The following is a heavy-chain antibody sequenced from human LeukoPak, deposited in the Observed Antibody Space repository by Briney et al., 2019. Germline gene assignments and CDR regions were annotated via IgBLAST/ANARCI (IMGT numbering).Heavy chain of an antibody. CDR2: TYYRSNWHH. D-gene: IGHD1-1*01. Sequence: PSQALSLTCAISGDTVSSSIAVWNWIRQSPSTGLEWQGKTYYRSNWHHDYAVSVTGRLTITPDTSKNQFSLQLNSVTPDDTAVYYCARINWDDAFDIWGQGTMVTVSS. CDR3: ARINWDDAFDI. CDR1: GDTVSSSIAV. J-gene: IGHJ3*02. V-gene: IGHV6-1*01.